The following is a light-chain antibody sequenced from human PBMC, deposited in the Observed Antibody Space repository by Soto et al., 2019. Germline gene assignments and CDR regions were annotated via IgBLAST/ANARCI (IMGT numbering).Light chain of an antibody. J-gene: IGKJ2*01. V-gene: IGKV3-11*01. Sequence: TVLTHSPATLSFSPGERATLSCRAGQSISSYLAWFQQKPGQAPRLLIYDASNRATGIPARFSGGGSGTDFTLTISSLEPEDFAVYYCQQRSNWYTFGQGTKLEIK. CDR3: QQRSNWYT. CDR1: QSISSY. CDR2: DAS.